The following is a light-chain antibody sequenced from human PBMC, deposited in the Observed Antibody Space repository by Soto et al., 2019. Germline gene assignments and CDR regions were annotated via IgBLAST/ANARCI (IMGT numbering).Light chain of an antibody. J-gene: IGKJ3*01. CDR2: GAS. V-gene: IGKV3-20*01. Sequence: EIVLTQSPGTLSLSPGERATLSCRASQSVSSSYLGWYQQKPGQAPRLLIYGASSRATGIPDRFNGSGSGTDFTITISRLEPEDFAVYYCQQYGSSPPFTFGPGTKVDIK. CDR1: QSVSSSY. CDR3: QQYGSSPPFT.